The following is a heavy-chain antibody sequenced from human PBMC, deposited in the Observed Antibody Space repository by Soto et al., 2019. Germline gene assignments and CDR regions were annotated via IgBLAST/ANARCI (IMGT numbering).Heavy chain of an antibody. CDR2: INPNSGGT. Sequence: ASVKVSCKASGYTFTGYYMHWVRQAPGQGLEWMGWINPNSGGTNYAQKFQGWVTMTRDTSISTAYMELSRLRSDDTAVYYCARDGPYYYDSSGYYYYGMDVWGQGTTVTVSS. CDR1: GYTFTGYY. D-gene: IGHD3-22*01. CDR3: ARDGPYYYDSSGYYYYGMDV. V-gene: IGHV1-2*04. J-gene: IGHJ6*02.